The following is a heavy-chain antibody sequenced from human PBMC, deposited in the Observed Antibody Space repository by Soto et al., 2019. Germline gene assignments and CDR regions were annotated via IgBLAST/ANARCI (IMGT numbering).Heavy chain of an antibody. CDR1: GFTFSSYS. CDR2: ISSSSSYV. CDR3: ARDRTYCGGDCYSAPLSIDY. Sequence: PGGSLRLSCAASGFTFSSYSMNWVRQAPGKGREGVSSISSSSSYVYYADSVKGRFTISRDNAKNSLYLQMNSLRAEDTAVYYCARDRTYCGGDCYSAPLSIDYWGQGTLVTVSS. V-gene: IGHV3-21*01. D-gene: IGHD2-21*02. J-gene: IGHJ4*02.